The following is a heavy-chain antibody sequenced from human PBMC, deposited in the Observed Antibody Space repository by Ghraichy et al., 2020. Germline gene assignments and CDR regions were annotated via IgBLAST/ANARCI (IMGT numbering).Heavy chain of an antibody. CDR1: GGSISSSVYY. D-gene: IGHD6-25*01. V-gene: IGHV4-39*01. CDR2: IYYSGST. Sequence: SETLSLTCTVSGGSISSSVYYWGWIRQPPGKGLEWIGSIYYSGSTYYNPSLKSRVTISVDTSKNQFSLRLSSVTAADTAVYYCARQPSARSKSWFDPWGQGTLVTVSS. CDR3: ARQPSARSKSWFDP. J-gene: IGHJ5*02.